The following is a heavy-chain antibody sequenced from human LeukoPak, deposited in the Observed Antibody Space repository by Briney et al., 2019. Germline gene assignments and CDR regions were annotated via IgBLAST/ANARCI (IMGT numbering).Heavy chain of an antibody. Sequence: PSETLSLTCTVSGGSISSYYWSWIRQPPGKGLEWIGYIYYSGSTNYNPSLKSRVTISVDTSKNQFSLKLSSVTAAGTAVYYCARKSQYYDILTGYYAEGYFDYWGQGTLVTVSS. CDR3: ARKSQYYDILTGYYAEGYFDY. CDR2: IYYSGST. D-gene: IGHD3-9*01. V-gene: IGHV4-59*08. J-gene: IGHJ4*02. CDR1: GGSISSYY.